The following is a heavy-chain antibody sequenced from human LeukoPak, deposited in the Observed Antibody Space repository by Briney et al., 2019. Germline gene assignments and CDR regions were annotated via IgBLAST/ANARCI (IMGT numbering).Heavy chain of an antibody. D-gene: IGHD3-10*01. CDR1: GFTFSSYA. CDR3: AEDPGAGYYFDY. CDR2: ISGSGGST. V-gene: IGHV3-23*01. J-gene: IGHJ4*02. Sequence: PGGSLRLSCAASGFTFSSYAMSWDRQAPGKGLEWVSAISGSGGSTYYADSVKGRFTISRDNSENTLYLQMNSLRAEDTAVYYCAEDPGAGYYFDYWGQGTLVTVSS.